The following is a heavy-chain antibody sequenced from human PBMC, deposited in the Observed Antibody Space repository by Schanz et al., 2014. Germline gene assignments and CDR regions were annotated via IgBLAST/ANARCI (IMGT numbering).Heavy chain of an antibody. D-gene: IGHD4-17*01. J-gene: IGHJ4*02. CDR2: ISAYTGGT. V-gene: IGHV1-18*01. CDR1: GYSFTNYG. CDR3: ARGRHDYGDPQTFDY. Sequence: QVQLVQSGAEVKKPGASVKVSCKASGYSFTNYGFSWVRQAPGQGLEWMGWISAYTGGTNYAQKLQDRVTMTTDTSTTTAYMELRSLRSDDTAVYFGARGRHDYGDPQTFDYWGQGTLVNGSS.